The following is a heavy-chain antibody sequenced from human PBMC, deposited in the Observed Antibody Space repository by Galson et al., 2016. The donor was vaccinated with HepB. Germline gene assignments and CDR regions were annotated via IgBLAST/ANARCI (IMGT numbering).Heavy chain of an antibody. D-gene: IGHD3-10*01. CDR1: GYTLTELS. CDR3: APGIITFVRDPFVY. Sequence: SVKVSCKVSGYTLTELSMHWVRQTPGKGLEWMGGFDPEDGETIYAQKFQGRVTMTEDTSTDTAYMELSSLRSEDTAVYYCAPGIITFVRDPFVYWGQGTLVTVSS. CDR2: FDPEDGET. V-gene: IGHV1-24*01. J-gene: IGHJ4*02.